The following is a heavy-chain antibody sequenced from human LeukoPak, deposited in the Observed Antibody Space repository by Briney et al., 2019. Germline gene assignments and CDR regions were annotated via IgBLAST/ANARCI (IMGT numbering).Heavy chain of an antibody. D-gene: IGHD2-2*02. V-gene: IGHV1-46*03. CDR3: ARAFVCSGTSCYTGDAFDI. Sequence: ASVKVSCKASGYTFTSYYMHWVRQAPGQGLEWMGIINPSGGSTSYAQKFQGRVTMTRDTSTSTVYMELSSLRSEDTAVYYCARAFVCSGTSCYTGDAFDIWGQGTMVTVSS. CDR2: INPSGGST. CDR1: GYTFTSYY. J-gene: IGHJ3*02.